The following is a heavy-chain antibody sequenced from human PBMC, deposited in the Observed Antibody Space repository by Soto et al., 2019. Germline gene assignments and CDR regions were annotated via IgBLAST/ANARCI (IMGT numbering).Heavy chain of an antibody. J-gene: IGHJ5*02. Sequence: ASVKVSCKASGGTFSSYAISWVRQAPGQGLGWMGGIIPIFGTANYAQKFQGRVTITADESTSTAYMELSSLRSEDTAVYYCARGDVRAPDYDSSGYYYPNWFDPWGQGTLVTVSS. CDR3: ARGDVRAPDYDSSGYYYPNWFDP. D-gene: IGHD3-22*01. CDR1: GGTFSSYA. V-gene: IGHV1-69*13. CDR2: IIPIFGTA.